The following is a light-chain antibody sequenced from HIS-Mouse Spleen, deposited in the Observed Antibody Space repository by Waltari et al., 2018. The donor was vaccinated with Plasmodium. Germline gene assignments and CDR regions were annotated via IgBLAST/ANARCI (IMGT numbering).Light chain of an antibody. V-gene: IGKV3-20*01. CDR1: QSVSSSY. Sequence: EIVLTQSPGTLSLSPGERATLSCRASQSVSSSYLAWYQQKPGQAPRFLRLGASSRATGIPDRFSGSGSGTDFTLTICRLEPEDFAVYYCQQYGSSPITFGQGTRLEIK. CDR2: GAS. J-gene: IGKJ5*01. CDR3: QQYGSSPIT.